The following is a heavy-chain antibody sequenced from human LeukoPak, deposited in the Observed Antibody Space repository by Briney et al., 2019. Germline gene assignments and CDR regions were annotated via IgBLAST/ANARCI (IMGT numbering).Heavy chain of an antibody. V-gene: IGHV3-74*01. D-gene: IGHD2-2*03. Sequence: GGSLRLSCAASGFTFGNYWMHWVRQAPGKGLLWVSRISDDGNSAIYADSVQGRFTISRDNAKNTVYLQMHSLRAEDTSVYYCVSGYCSSTTCYRGAYWGQGTLVTVSS. CDR3: VSGYCSSTTCYRGAY. CDR2: ISDDGNSA. CDR1: GFTFGNYW. J-gene: IGHJ4*02.